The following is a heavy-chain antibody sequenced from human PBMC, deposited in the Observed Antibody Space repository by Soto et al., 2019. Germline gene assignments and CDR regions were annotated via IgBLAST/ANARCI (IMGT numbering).Heavy chain of an antibody. J-gene: IGHJ6*02. D-gene: IGHD3-10*01. Sequence: GPSVKVSCKASGGTFSSYAISWVRQAPGQGLEWMGGIIPIFGTANYAQKFQGRVTITADESTSTAYMELSSLRSEDAAVYYCARNTYYYGSGSPYYYGMDVWGQGTTVTVSS. V-gene: IGHV1-69*13. CDR1: GGTFSSYA. CDR3: ARNTYYYGSGSPYYYGMDV. CDR2: IIPIFGTA.